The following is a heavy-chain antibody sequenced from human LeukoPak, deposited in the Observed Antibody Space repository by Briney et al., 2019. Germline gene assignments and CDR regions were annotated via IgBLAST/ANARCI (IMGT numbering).Heavy chain of an antibody. CDR1: GYTFTGYY. D-gene: IGHD6-13*01. CDR3: ARAAAGTKFDY. V-gene: IGHV1-2*06. CDR2: INPNSGGT. Sequence: GASVKVSXKASGYTFTGYYMHWVRQAPGQGLEWMGRINPNSGGTNYARKFQGRVTMTRDTSISTASMELSRLRSDDTAVYYCARAAAGTKFDYWGQRTLVTVSS. J-gene: IGHJ4*02.